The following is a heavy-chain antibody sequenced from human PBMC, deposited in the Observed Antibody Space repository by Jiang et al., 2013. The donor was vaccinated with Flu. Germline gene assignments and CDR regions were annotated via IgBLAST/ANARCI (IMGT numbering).Heavy chain of an antibody. V-gene: IGHV4-61*01. Sequence: GPGLVKPSETLSLTCTVSGGSVSSGSYYWSWTRQPPGKGLEWIGYIYYSGSTNYNPSLKSRVTISVDTSKNQFSLKLSSVTAADTAVYYCARVSHSEYQLLNYYYGMDVWGQGTTVTVSS. CDR3: ARVSHSEYQLLNYYYGMDV. CDR2: IYYSGST. CDR1: GGSVSSGSYY. D-gene: IGHD2-2*01. J-gene: IGHJ6*02.